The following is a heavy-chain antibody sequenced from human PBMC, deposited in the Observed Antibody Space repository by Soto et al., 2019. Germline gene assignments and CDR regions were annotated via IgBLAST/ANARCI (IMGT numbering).Heavy chain of an antibody. CDR1: GFSFSGYC. CDR2: INKDGSER. V-gene: IGHV3-7*01. Sequence: EVQLVESGGVLVRPGGSLRLSCAASGFSFSGYCFTWVRQTPGKGLEWVANINKDGSERYYVDSVKGRFTISRDNAEKSVYVQMNNLRAEETAGYYCARGGCSCESDCGFAFWCQGTLVTVSS. J-gene: IGHJ4*02. CDR3: ARGGCSCESDCGFAF. D-gene: IGHD2-21*01.